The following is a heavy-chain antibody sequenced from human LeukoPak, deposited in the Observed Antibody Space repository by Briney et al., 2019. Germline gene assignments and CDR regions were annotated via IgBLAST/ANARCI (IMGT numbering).Heavy chain of an antibody. Sequence: SETLSLTCTVSRGSISSYYWSWIRQPPGKGLEWIGYIYYSGSTNYNPSLKSRVTISVDTSKNQFSLKLSSVTAADTAVYYCARGGGLRYFDWLPTAGLDYWGQGTLVTVSS. CDR3: ARGGGLRYFDWLPTAGLDY. D-gene: IGHD3-9*01. CDR1: RGSISSYY. J-gene: IGHJ4*02. V-gene: IGHV4-59*01. CDR2: IYYSGST.